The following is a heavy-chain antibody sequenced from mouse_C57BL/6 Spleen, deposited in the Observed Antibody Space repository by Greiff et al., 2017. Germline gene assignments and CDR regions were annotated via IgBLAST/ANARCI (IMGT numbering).Heavy chain of an antibody. CDR1: GFTFSDAW. D-gene: IGHD2-2*01. V-gene: IGHV6-6*01. CDR2: IRNKANNHAT. Sequence: EVQLEESGGGLVQPGGSMKLSCAASGFTFSDAWMDWVRQSPEKGLEWVAEIRNKANNHATYYTESVKGKFTISRDDSKSSVYLQMNSLRAEDTGIYYCTREDCGYDRAFDYWGQGTTLTVSS. CDR3: TREDCGYDRAFDY. J-gene: IGHJ2*01.